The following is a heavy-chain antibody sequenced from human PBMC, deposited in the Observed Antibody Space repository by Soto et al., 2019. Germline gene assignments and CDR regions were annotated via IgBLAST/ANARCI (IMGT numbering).Heavy chain of an antibody. D-gene: IGHD1-1*01. J-gene: IGHJ4*02. Sequence: GGSLRLSCAASGFTFSTYWMNWVRQAPGKGLEWVANINQDGNEDNLLDSVKGRFTISRDNAKNSLFLQMNSLRVDDTAVYYCARTGDGHHDFLDYWGQGALVTVSS. CDR1: GFTFSTYW. CDR3: ARTGDGHHDFLDY. V-gene: IGHV3-7*01. CDR2: INQDGNED.